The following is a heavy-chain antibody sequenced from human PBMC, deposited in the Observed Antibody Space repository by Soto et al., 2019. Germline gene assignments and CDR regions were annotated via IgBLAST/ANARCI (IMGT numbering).Heavy chain of an antibody. CDR1: GFTLSSYE. D-gene: IGHD3-10*01. CDR2: ISSSGNTI. Sequence: EVQLVESGGGLVQPGGSLRLSCAASGFTLSSYEMNWVRQAPGKGLEWLSSISSSGNTIYYADSVKGRFTISRDKAENSLALQMNSLIAEDTAIYYSASLVGGSGNYVPRPDYWGQVTLVTVSS. J-gene: IGHJ4*02. CDR3: ASLVGGSGNYVPRPDY. V-gene: IGHV3-48*03.